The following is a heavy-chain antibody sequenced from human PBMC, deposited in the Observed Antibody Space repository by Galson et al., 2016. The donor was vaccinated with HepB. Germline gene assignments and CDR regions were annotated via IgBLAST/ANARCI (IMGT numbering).Heavy chain of an antibody. Sequence: SLRLSCAVSGLTFSSYNMNWVRQAPGKGLEWVSHISSRTRTTYYADSVKGRFTISRDNAKNSPYLQMNSLRDEDTAVYYCASQWVAVDYWGRGTLVTVSS. CDR3: ASQWVAVDY. J-gene: IGHJ4*02. CDR2: ISSRTRTT. V-gene: IGHV3-48*02. CDR1: GLTFSSYN. D-gene: IGHD2-15*01.